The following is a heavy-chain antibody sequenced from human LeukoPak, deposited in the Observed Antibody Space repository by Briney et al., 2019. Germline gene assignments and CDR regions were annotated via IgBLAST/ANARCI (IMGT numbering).Heavy chain of an antibody. CDR1: GYTFTGYY. J-gene: IGHJ4*02. Sequence: ASVKVSCKASGYTFTGYYMHWVRQAPGQGLEWMGWINPNSGGTNYAQKFQGRVTMTRDMSTSTVYMELSSLRSEDTAVYYCARDEIAAAGTGDFDYWGQGTLVTVSS. CDR3: ARDEIAAAGTGDFDY. V-gene: IGHV1-2*02. CDR2: INPNSGGT. D-gene: IGHD6-13*01.